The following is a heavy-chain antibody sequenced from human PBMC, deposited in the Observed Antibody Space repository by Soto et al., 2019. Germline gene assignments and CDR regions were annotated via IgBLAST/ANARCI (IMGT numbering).Heavy chain of an antibody. Sequence: SVQVSCKASGYPFTSYAMHWGRQAPGQRLEWMGWINAGNGNTKYSQKFQGRVTITRDTSTSTVYMELRSLRSEDTAIYYCARSSAVGGGLVRGNCNLLALWGQIPMVTVSS. J-gene: IGHJ4*02. CDR1: GYPFTSYA. D-gene: IGHD1-7*01. CDR2: INAGNGNT. CDR3: ARSSAVGGGLVRGNCNLLAL. V-gene: IGHV1-3*01.